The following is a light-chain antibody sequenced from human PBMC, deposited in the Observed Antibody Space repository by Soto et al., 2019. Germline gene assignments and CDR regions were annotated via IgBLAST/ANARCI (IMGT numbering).Light chain of an antibody. V-gene: IGKV1-5*03. CDR2: KAS. J-gene: IGKJ1*01. Sequence: DIQMTQSPSTLSASVGDRVTITCRAIQSISSWLAWYQQKPWKAPNLLIYKASSLESGDTSRFSGSGSGTEFTITISSLQTDDFATYYCQQYNSYWKFGQGTKVEIK. CDR1: QSISSW. CDR3: QQYNSYWK.